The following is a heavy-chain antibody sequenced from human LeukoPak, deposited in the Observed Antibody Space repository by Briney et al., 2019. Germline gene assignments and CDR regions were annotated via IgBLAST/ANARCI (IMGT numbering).Heavy chain of an antibody. Sequence: SETLSLTCTVSGDSISSGSFYWSWIRQAAGKGLEWIGRVSSSGRTTYNPSLKSRLTISITTSKNQFSLKVTSVTAADTAVYYCASSTGTVFDYWGQGALVTVSS. CDR1: GDSISSGSFY. V-gene: IGHV4-61*02. CDR2: VSSSGRT. D-gene: IGHD7-27*01. J-gene: IGHJ4*02. CDR3: ASSTGTVFDY.